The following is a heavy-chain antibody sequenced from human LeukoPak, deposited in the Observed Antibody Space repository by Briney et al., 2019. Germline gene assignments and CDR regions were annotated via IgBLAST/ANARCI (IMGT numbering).Heavy chain of an antibody. CDR1: GFTFSSYS. CDR3: ARVLLLWFRGDRGAFDI. Sequence: GGSLRLSCAASGFTFSSYSMNWVRQAPGKGLEWVSSISSSSSYIYYADSVKGRFTISRDNAKNSLYLQMNSLRAEDTAVYYCARVLLLWFRGDRGAFDIWGQGTMVTVSS. V-gene: IGHV3-21*01. CDR2: ISSSSSYI. D-gene: IGHD3-10*01. J-gene: IGHJ3*02.